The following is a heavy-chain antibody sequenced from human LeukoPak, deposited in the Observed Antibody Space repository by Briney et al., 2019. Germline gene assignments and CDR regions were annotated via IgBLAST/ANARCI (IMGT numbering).Heavy chain of an antibody. J-gene: IGHJ4*02. V-gene: IGHV1-8*02. Sequence: ASVKVSCKASGYTFSDYYMHWVRQATGQGLEWTGWMNPNSGNTGYAQKFQGRVTMTRNTSISTAYMELSSLRSEDTAVYYCARGDYDYVWGSYRSNYWGQGTLVTVSS. D-gene: IGHD3-16*02. CDR1: GYTFSDYY. CDR3: ARGDYDYVWGSYRSNY. CDR2: MNPNSGNT.